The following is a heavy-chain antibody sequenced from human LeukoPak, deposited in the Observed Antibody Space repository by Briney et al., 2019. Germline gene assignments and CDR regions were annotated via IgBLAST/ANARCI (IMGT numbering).Heavy chain of an antibody. V-gene: IGHV3-23*01. Sequence: PGGSLRLSCAASGITFSSYGMSWVRQAPGKGLEWVSSISSTGGTTYYADSVKGRFTISRDNSKNTLYLQMNSLRAEDTAVYYCAKDIDVVIPKYYFDYWGQGTLVTVSS. J-gene: IGHJ4*02. CDR3: AKDIDVVIPKYYFDY. D-gene: IGHD3-22*01. CDR1: GITFSSYG. CDR2: ISSTGGTT.